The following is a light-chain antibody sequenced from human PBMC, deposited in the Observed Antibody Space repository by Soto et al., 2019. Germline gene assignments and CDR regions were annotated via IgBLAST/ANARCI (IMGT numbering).Light chain of an antibody. Sequence: QSALTQPASVSGSPGQSITISCTGTSSDVGGYNYVSWYQQHPGKAPKLMISDVSNRPSGVSDRFSGSKSGNTASLTISGLQAEDEADYYCSSFTTSNTGVVFGGGTKPTVL. V-gene: IGLV2-14*01. CDR1: SSDVGGYNY. CDR2: DVS. CDR3: SSFTTSNTGVV. J-gene: IGLJ2*01.